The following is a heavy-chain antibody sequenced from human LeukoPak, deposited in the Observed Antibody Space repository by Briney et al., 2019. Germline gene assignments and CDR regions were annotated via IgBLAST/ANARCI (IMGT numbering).Heavy chain of an antibody. V-gene: IGHV3-53*01. Sequence: GGSLRLSCAVSGFTVSAHYMSWVRQAPGKGLECVSFLYTGGDTYYADSVKGRFAISRDNSKNTLYLQMNSLRAEDTAVYYCARGPGSRGIFDYWGQGTLVTVSS. CDR3: ARGPGSRGIFDY. CDR2: LYTGGDT. J-gene: IGHJ4*02. CDR1: GFTVSAHY. D-gene: IGHD3-10*01.